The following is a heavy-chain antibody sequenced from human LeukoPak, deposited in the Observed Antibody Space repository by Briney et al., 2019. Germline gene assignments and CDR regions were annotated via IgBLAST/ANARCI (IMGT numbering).Heavy chain of an antibody. V-gene: IGHV3-23*01. CDR2: IGGRGGST. D-gene: IGHD1-26*01. J-gene: IGHJ4*02. Sequence: GGSLTLSCAASGFTFSSYTMNWVRQAPGKGLEWVSAIGGRGGSTFYADSVKGRFTISRDNSKSTLDPQMNSLSAEDTAVYYCARASYSETYQYYFDYWGQGTLVTVSS. CDR3: ARASYSETYQYYFDY. CDR1: GFTFSSYT.